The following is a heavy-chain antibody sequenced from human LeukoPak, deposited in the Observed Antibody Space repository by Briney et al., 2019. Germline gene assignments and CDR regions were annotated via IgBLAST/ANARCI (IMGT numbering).Heavy chain of an antibody. CDR2: MNPKSGNT. CDR3: VSRIVGDHYYFDY. V-gene: IGHV1-8*01. J-gene: IGHJ4*02. Sequence: GAPVKVSCKASEYTFTTYDINWVRQATGQGLEWLGWMNPKSGNTGYAQKFQGRVTMTRDTSVSTAYMELSSLRSEDTAVYYCVSRIVGDHYYFDYWGQGTLVTVSS. D-gene: IGHD1-26*01. CDR1: EYTFTTYD.